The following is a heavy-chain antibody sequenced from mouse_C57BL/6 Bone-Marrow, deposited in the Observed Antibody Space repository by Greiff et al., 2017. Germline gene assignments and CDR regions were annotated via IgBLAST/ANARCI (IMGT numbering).Heavy chain of an antibody. D-gene: IGHD1-1*01. V-gene: IGHV1-61*01. CDR2: IYTSDSET. CDR1: GYTFTSYW. CDR3: ASYYDGA. J-gene: IGHJ3*01. Sequence: VQLQQPGAELVRPGSSVKLSCKASGYTFTSYWMDWVKQRPGQGLEWIGNIYTSDSETHYNQQFKDKATLTVDKSSSTAYMQLSSLTSEDSSVYYCASYYDGAWGQGTLVTVSA.